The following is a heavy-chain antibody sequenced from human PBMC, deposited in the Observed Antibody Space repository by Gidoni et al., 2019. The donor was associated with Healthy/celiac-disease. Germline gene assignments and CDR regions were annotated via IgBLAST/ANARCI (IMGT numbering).Heavy chain of an antibody. CDR3: ARAGYSSGWYFFDY. V-gene: IGHV4-59*01. J-gene: IGHJ4*02. Sequence: QVQLQESGPGLVKPSETLSLTCTVSGGSISSYYWSWIRQPPGKGLEWIGYIYFSGSTHYYPSLKSRVTISVDTSKNQFSLKLSSVTAADTAVYYCARAGYSSGWYFFDYWGQGTLVTVSS. D-gene: IGHD6-19*01. CDR2: IYFSGST. CDR1: GGSISSYY.